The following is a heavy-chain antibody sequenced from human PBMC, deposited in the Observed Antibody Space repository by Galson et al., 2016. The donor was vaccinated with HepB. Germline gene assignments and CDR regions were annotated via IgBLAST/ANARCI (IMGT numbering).Heavy chain of an antibody. V-gene: IGHV3-53*01. CDR1: GFSVSNNY. CDR3: ARDLVVTRNYYYYHYMDV. CDR2: IYSGDYT. D-gene: IGHD3-22*01. Sequence: SLRLSCAPSGFSVSNNYMNWVRQAPGKGLEWDSVIYSGDYTYYADSVKGRFTISRDISKNTLYLQMNSLRAEDTAVYYCARDLVVTRNYYYYHYMDVWGKGTTVTVSS. J-gene: IGHJ6*03.